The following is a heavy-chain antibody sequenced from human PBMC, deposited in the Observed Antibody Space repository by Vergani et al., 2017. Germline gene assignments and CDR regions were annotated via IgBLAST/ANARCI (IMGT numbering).Heavy chain of an antibody. V-gene: IGHV3-7*01. CDR1: GFTFSKYW. J-gene: IGHJ6*03. CDR3: ASPXQMDSKGTRYYTDV. Sequence: EVQLVESGGGLVQPGGSLRLSCAASGFTFSKYWMTWVRQAPGKGLEWVANIKKDGSEKYYVDSVKGRFTISRDNAKNSLYLQMNSLRAEDTAVYYCASPXQMDSKGTRYYTDVWGKGTTVTVSS. D-gene: IGHD3-16*02. CDR2: IKKDGSEK.